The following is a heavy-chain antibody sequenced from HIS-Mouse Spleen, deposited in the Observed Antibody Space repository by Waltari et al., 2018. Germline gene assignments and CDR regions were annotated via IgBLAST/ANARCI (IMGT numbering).Heavy chain of an antibody. CDR2: MKPNRGNQ. Sequence: QVQLVQSGAEVKKPGASVQVSCKASGYTFTSYDTNWVRQATGQGLEWMVWMKPNRGNQGNGRSVKGRVTMTRRTSVSTAYMELSSLRSEDTAVYYCARGDPLYSNYDGNWFDPWGQGTLVTVSS. V-gene: IGHV1-8*01. CDR1: GYTFTSYD. CDR3: ARGDPLYSNYDGNWFDP. J-gene: IGHJ5*02. D-gene: IGHD4-4*01.